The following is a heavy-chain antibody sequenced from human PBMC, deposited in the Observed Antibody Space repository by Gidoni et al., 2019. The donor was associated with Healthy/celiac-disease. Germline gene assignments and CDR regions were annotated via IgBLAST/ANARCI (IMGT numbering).Heavy chain of an antibody. CDR3: AGHDQTGWALLS. J-gene: IGHJ5*02. CDR1: GSRFTSYW. Sequence: EVQLVQSGAEVKKPGESLKISCKGSGSRFTSYWIGWVRPMPGKCLEWMGIISPGDSDPRYSPSFQGQVTISADKSIITAYLQWSSLKASDTAMYYCAGHDQTGWALLSWGQGTLVTVSS. D-gene: IGHD1-26*01. CDR2: ISPGDSDP. V-gene: IGHV5-51*01.